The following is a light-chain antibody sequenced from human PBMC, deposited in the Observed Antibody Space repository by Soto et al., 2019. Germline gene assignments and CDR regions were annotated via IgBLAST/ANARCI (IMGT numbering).Light chain of an antibody. CDR2: DAS. CDR3: QQRSNWPLT. J-gene: IGKJ4*01. CDR1: QSVSSY. V-gene: IGKV3-11*01. Sequence: EIVLTQSPATLSLSPGERATLSCRASQSVSSYLAWYQQKPGQAPRLLIYDASNRATGIPARFSGSGSGTVFTLTISSLEPEDFAVYCCQQRSNWPLTFGGGTKVDIK.